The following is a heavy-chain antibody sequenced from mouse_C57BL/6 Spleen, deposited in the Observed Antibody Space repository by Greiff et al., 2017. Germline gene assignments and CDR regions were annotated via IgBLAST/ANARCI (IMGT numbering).Heavy chain of an antibody. CDR3: ARENWDEGARDYAMDY. V-gene: IGHV5-16*01. CDR2: INYDGSST. Sequence: EVQLVESEGGLVQPGSSMKLSCTASGFTFSDYYMAWVRQVPEKGLEWVANINYDGSSTYYLDSLKSRFIISRDNAKNILYLQMSSLKSEDTATFYCARENWDEGARDYAMDYWGQGTSVTVSS. CDR1: GFTFSDYY. D-gene: IGHD4-1*01. J-gene: IGHJ4*01.